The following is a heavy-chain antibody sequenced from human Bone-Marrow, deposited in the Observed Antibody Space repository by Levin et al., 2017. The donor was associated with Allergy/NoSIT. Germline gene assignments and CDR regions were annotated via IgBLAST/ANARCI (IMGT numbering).Heavy chain of an antibody. V-gene: IGHV3-30*04. CDR3: ALRSSIVVVVAATPNWFDP. Sequence: GGSLRLSCAASGFTFSSYAMHWVRQAPGKGLEWVAVISYDGSNKYYADSVKGRFTISRDNSKNTLYLQMNSLRAEDTAVYYCALRSSIVVVVAATPNWFDPWGQGTLVTVSS. CDR2: ISYDGSNK. CDR1: GFTFSSYA. D-gene: IGHD2-15*01. J-gene: IGHJ5*02.